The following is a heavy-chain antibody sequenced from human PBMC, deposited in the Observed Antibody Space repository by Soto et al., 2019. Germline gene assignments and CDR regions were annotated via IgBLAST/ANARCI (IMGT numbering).Heavy chain of an antibody. CDR3: ARVGGTVTSDY. D-gene: IGHD4-17*01. CDR1: GFAFSAYG. V-gene: IGHV3-33*01. CDR2: IYYDGSNK. Sequence: VQLVESGGGVVQPGRSLRLSCAASGFAFSAYGMHWVRQAPGKGLEWVAMIYYDGSNKYYADFVKGRFTISRDNSKNTLYLQMSSLRAEDTALYYCARVGGTVTSDYWGQGTLVTVSS. J-gene: IGHJ4*02.